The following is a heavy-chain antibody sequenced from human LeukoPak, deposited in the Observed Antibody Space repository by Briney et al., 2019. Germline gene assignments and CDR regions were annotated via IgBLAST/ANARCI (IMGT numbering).Heavy chain of an antibody. D-gene: IGHD2-21*01. CDR2: INHSGST. J-gene: IGHJ4*02. CDR3: ARDASRRGMLRRNCYNRFYY. Sequence: PSETLSLTCAVYGGSFSGYYWSWVRQPPGKGLEWIGEINHSGSTNYNPSLKSRVTISVDTSKNQFSLKLRSVAAADTAGYYCARDASRRGMLRRNCYNRFYYGGQGTLGTASS. V-gene: IGHV4-34*01. CDR1: GGSFSGYY.